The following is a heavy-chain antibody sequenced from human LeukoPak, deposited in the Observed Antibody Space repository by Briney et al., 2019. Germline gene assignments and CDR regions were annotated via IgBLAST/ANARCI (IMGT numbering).Heavy chain of an antibody. CDR2: IYYSGGT. Sequence: SQTLSLTCTVSGGSITSGGYYWSWIRQHPGKGLEWIGYIYYSGGTYYNPSLQSRITISVDTSENQFSLKLSSVTAADTAVYYCARVRGIAAAYWYFDLWGRGALVTVSS. CDR3: ARVRGIAAAYWYFDL. J-gene: IGHJ2*01. D-gene: IGHD6-25*01. V-gene: IGHV4-31*03. CDR1: GGSITSGGYY.